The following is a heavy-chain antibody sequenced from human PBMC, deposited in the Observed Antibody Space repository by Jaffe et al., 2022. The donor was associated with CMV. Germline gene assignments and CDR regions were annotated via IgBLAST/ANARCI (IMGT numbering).Heavy chain of an antibody. Sequence: QVQLQQWGAGLLKPSETLSLTCAVYGGSFSGYYWSWIRQPPGKGLEWIGEINHSGSTNYNPSLKSRVTISVDTSKNQFSLKLSSVTAADTAVYYCARSELYYDSSGYYDYWYFDLWGRGTLVTVSS. CDR3: ARSELYYDSSGYYDYWYFDL. V-gene: IGHV4-34*01. D-gene: IGHD3-22*01. CDR1: GGSFSGYY. J-gene: IGHJ2*01. CDR2: INHSGST.